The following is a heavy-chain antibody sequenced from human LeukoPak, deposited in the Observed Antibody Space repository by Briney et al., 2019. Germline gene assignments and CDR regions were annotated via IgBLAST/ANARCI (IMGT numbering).Heavy chain of an antibody. Sequence: PGGSLRLSCAASGFTFDDYAMHWVRQAPGKGLEWVSGISWNSGSIGYADSVKGRFTISRDNAKNSLYRQMNSLRAEDTALYYCAKAGTIAVAGSGFDYWGQGTLVTVSS. CDR3: AKAGTIAVAGSGFDY. CDR2: ISWNSGSI. D-gene: IGHD6-19*01. V-gene: IGHV3-9*01. J-gene: IGHJ4*02. CDR1: GFTFDDYA.